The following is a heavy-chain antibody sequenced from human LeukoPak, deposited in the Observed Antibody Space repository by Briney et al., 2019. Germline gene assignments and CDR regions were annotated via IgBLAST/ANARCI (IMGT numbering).Heavy chain of an antibody. CDR3: ARGGYCTGGRCYYDGMDA. CDR1: GFAFSGYE. J-gene: IGHJ6*01. V-gene: IGHV3-48*03. D-gene: IGHD2-8*02. CDR2: ISMSGKII. Sequence: GGSLRLACAASGFAFSGYEMRWVRQAPGKGLEWVSYISMSGKIIYYADSVKGRFTISRDSSKNTLYLQVNSVGAEDTDIYLYARGGYCTGGRCYYDGMDAGGQRTTVTVSS.